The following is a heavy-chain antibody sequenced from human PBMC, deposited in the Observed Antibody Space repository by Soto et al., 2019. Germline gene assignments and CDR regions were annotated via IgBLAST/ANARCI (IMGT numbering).Heavy chain of an antibody. Sequence: PGGPLRLSCAASGFTFSSYAMIWVRQAPGKGLEWVSAISVSGDSTYYADSVKGRFTISRDNSKNTLYLQMNSLGAEETAVYYCAKDEGLYRFGYWGQGTLVPVSS. J-gene: IGHJ4*02. CDR1: GFTFSSYA. V-gene: IGHV3-23*01. D-gene: IGHD3-16*01. CDR3: AKDEGLYRFGY. CDR2: ISVSGDST.